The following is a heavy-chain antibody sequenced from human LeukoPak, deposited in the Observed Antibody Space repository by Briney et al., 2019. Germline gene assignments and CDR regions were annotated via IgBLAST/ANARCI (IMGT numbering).Heavy chain of an antibody. CDR3: ARIRAAGSGMDV. CDR2: ISPNSGGT. CDR1: GYTFTGYY. J-gene: IGHJ6*02. V-gene: IGHV1-2*02. D-gene: IGHD6-13*01. Sequence: ASVKVSCKASGYTFTGYYIHWVRQAPGQGFEWMGWISPNSGGTSYAQNFQGRVTMTRDTSISTAYMELSSLRSDDTAVYYCARIRAAGSGMDVWGQRTAVTVSS.